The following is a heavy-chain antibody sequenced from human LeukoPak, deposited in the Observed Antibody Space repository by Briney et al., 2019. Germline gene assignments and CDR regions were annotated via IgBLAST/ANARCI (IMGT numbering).Heavy chain of an antibody. CDR1: GFTFSSYG. CDR2: ISYDGSNK. CDR3: AKDQATVTTGYFDY. D-gene: IGHD4-17*01. J-gene: IGHJ4*02. Sequence: PGGSLRLSCAASGFTFSSYGMHWVRQAPGKGLEWVAVISYDGSNKYYADSVKGRFTISRDNSKNTLYLQMSSLRAEDTAVYYCAKDQATVTTGYFDYWGQGTLVTVSS. V-gene: IGHV3-30*18.